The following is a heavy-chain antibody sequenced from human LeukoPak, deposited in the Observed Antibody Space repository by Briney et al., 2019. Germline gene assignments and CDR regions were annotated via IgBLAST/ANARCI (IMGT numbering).Heavy chain of an antibody. CDR2: INPNSGGT. CDR3: SLSIAVAPYYYYYMDV. CDR1: GYTFTVYY. J-gene: IGHJ6*03. D-gene: IGHD6-19*01. Sequence: ASVKVSCKASGYTFTVYYMHWVRQAPGQGLEWMGWINPNSGGTNYAQKFQGRVTMTRDTSISTAYMELSRLRSDDTAVYYCSLSIAVAPYYYYYMDVWGKGTTVTVSS. V-gene: IGHV1-2*02.